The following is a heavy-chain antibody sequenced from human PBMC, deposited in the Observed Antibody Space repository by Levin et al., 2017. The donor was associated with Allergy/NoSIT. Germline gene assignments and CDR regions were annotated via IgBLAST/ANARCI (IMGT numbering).Heavy chain of an antibody. V-gene: IGHV3-30*18. CDR1: GFTFSSYG. CDR3: TKQTGPNDYGDY. Sequence: GGSLRLSCAASGFTFSSYGMHWVRQAPGKGLEWVAVISYDGSNKYYADSVKGRFTISRDNSKNTLYLQMNSLRAEDTAVYYCTKQTGPNDYGDYWGQGTLVTVSS. J-gene: IGHJ4*02. CDR2: ISYDGSNK.